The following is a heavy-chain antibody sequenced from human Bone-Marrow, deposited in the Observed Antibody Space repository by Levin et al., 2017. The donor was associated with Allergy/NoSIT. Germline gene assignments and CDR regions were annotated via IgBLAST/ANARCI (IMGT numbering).Heavy chain of an antibody. V-gene: IGHV4-34*01. CDR3: ARGEVVVTAWRLSYYDYGMDV. CDR1: GGSFSGYY. CDR2: INHSGST. J-gene: IGHJ6*02. Sequence: SETLSLTCAVYGGSFSGYYWSWIRQPPGKGLEWIGEINHSGSTNYNPSLKSRVTISVDTSKNQFSLKLSSVTAADTAVYYCARGEVVVTAWRLSYYDYGMDVWGQGTTVTVSS. D-gene: IGHD2-21*02.